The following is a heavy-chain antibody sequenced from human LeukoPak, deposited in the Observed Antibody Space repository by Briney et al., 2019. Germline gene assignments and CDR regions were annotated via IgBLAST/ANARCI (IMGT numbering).Heavy chain of an antibody. Sequence: SETLSLTCTVSGYSISSGYYWGCIRQPPGKGLEWIGSIYYSGSTYYNPSLKSRVTISLDTSKNQFSLKLSSVTAADTAVYYCATGGRNFDYWGQGTLVTVSS. V-gene: IGHV4-38-2*02. D-gene: IGHD1-14*01. J-gene: IGHJ4*02. CDR3: ATGGRNFDY. CDR1: GYSISSGYY. CDR2: IYYSGST.